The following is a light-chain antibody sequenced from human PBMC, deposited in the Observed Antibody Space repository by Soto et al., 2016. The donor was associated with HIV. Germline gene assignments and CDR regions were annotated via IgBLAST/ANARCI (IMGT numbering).Light chain of an antibody. CDR3: QAWDTSSVL. V-gene: IGLV3-1*01. Sequence: SYGLTQAPSVSVSPRQTASITCSGDNLGKKYASWYQQKPGQSPVLVIYQDYRRPSGIPEQFSGSKSGNTATLTISETQAMDEADYYCQAWDTSSVLFGGGTKLTV. CDR1: NLGKKY. CDR2: QDY. J-gene: IGLJ2*01.